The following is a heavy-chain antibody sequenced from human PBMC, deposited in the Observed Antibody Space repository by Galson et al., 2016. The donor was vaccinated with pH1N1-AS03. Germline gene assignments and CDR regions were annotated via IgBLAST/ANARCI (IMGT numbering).Heavy chain of an antibody. V-gene: IGHV3-53*01. J-gene: IGHJ4*02. CDR2: TYGGGDT. D-gene: IGHD3-16*01. Sequence: SLRLSCAASGFTINNNYMSWVRQAPGEGLEWVSVTYGGGDTFYADSVKGRFTISRDNSKNTVYLQMNSLRVEDTAVYYCAREPWGSTQGEYWGQGTLVTVSS. CDR1: GFTINNNY. CDR3: AREPWGSTQGEY.